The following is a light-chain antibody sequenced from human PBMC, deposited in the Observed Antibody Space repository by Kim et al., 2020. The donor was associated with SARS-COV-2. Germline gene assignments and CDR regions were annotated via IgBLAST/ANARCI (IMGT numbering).Light chain of an antibody. CDR3: QQYGNSPHT. Sequence: SPGERATLSCRASQSVSSSYLAWDQQKPGQAPRLLIYGASSRATGVPDRFSGSGSGTDFTLTITRLEPEDFAVYYCQQYGNSPHTFGQGTKVDIK. CDR1: QSVSSSY. CDR2: GAS. J-gene: IGKJ1*01. V-gene: IGKV3-20*01.